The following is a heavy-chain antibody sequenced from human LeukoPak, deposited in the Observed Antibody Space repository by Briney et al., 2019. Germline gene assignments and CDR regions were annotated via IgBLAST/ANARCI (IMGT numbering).Heavy chain of an antibody. D-gene: IGHD5-18*01. CDR2: IYHSGST. Sequence: SESLSLTSAVYGGSFRGYYASWIPQTPGRGLERSGYIYHSGSTYYNPSLKSRVTLSVETPKKQCSPKVRPVTTADTAVYYCARGSYGLRGMDVWGQGTTVTVSS. V-gene: IGHV4-34*01. CDR3: ARGSYGLRGMDV. CDR1: GGSFRGYY. J-gene: IGHJ6*02.